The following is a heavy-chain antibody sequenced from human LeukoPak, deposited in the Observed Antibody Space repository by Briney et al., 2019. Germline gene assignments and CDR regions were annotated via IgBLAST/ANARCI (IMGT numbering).Heavy chain of an antibody. V-gene: IGHV1-2*04. CDR3: ARGTSYSSTLYHYMDPTAGYGMDV. Sequence: ASVKVSCKASGYTFTGYYMHWVRQAPGQGLEWMGWINPNSGGTNYAQKFQGWVTMTRDTSISTAYMELSRLRSDDTAVYYCARGTSYSSTLYHYMDPTAGYGMDVWGRGTTVTVSS. J-gene: IGHJ6*02. CDR2: INPNSGGT. D-gene: IGHD6-13*01. CDR1: GYTFTGYY.